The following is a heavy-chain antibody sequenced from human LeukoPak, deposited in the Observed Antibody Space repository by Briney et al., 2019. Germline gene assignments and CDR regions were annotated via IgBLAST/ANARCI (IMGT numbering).Heavy chain of an antibody. D-gene: IGHD3-3*01. Sequence: ASVKVSCKASGGTFSNYAISWVRQAPGQGLEWMGGIITNFGTTNYAQKYQGRVTITADESTSTVYMELSSLRSEDTAVYYCARPRTYYDFWRGYPPFDYWGQGTLVTVSS. J-gene: IGHJ4*02. CDR3: ARPRTYYDFWRGYPPFDY. CDR2: IITNFGTT. CDR1: GGTFSNYA. V-gene: IGHV1-69*13.